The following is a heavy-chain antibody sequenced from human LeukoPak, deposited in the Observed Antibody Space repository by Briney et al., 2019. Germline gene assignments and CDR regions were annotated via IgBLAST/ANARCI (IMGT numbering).Heavy chain of an antibody. Sequence: PSETLSLTCAVSGGSISSGGYSWSWIRQPPGKGLEWIGYIYHSGSTYYNPSLKSRATISVDRSKNQFSLKLSSVTAADTAVYYCATLRYPGDQLDYWGQGTLVTVSS. CDR3: ATLRYPGDQLDY. V-gene: IGHV4-30-2*01. D-gene: IGHD7-27*01. CDR2: IYHSGST. CDR1: GGSISSGGYS. J-gene: IGHJ4*02.